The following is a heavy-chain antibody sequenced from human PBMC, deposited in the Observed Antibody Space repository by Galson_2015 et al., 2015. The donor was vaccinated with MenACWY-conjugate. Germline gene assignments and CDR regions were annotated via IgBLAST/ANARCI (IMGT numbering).Heavy chain of an antibody. D-gene: IGHD1-20*01. CDR1: GYTFTSYG. V-gene: IGHV1-18*04. J-gene: IGHJ4*02. CDR3: ARDITGTPAGYFDY. Sequence: SVKVSCKAPGYTFTSYGISWVRQAPGQGLEWMGWISAYNGNTNYAQKLQGRVTMTTDTSTSTAYMELRSLRSDDTAVYYCARDITGTPAGYFDYWGQGTLVTVSS. CDR2: ISAYNGNT.